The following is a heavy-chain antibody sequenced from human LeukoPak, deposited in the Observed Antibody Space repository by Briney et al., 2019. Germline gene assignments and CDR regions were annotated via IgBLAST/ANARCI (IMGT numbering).Heavy chain of an antibody. J-gene: IGHJ4*02. V-gene: IGHV4-59*01. D-gene: IGHD6-19*01. CDR3: ARDRGAVAAHFDY. CDR2: IYYSGST. Sequence: SETLSLTCTVSGGSISSYYWSWIRQPPGKGLEWIGYIYYSGSTNYNPSLKSRVTISVDTSKNQFSLKLSSVTAAETAVYYCARDRGAVAAHFDYWGQGTLVTVSS. CDR1: GGSISSYY.